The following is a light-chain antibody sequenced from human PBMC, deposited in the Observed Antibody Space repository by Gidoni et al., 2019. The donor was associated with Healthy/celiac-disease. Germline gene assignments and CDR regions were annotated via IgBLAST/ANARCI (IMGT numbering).Light chain of an antibody. CDR3: QKYGSSHLFT. V-gene: IGKV3-20*01. CDR2: GAA. Sequence: IVFTHSPCTLSWSPGERASLSCRASQSVSSSYLDWYQQKPGQEPRLLIYGAASRPTGIPDRCSGSGWGRDYTLTISRREPEDFAGDYCQKYGSSHLFTFGPGTKVEIK. CDR1: QSVSSSY. J-gene: IGKJ3*01.